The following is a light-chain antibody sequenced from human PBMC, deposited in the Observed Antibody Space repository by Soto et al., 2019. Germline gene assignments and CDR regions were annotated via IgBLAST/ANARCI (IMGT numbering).Light chain of an antibody. CDR3: QQYDNWPPWT. CDR1: QSVSSN. J-gene: IGKJ1*01. Sequence: EILMTQSPATLSVSAGERATLSCRASQSVSSNLACYQQKPGQAPRLLFYGASTRATGIPDRFSASGSETEFTLTISSLQPEDFAVYYCQQYDNWPPWTFGQGTKVEIK. CDR2: GAS. V-gene: IGKV3-15*01.